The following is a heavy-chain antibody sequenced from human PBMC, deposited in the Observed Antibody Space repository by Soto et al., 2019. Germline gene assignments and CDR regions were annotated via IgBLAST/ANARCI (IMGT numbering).Heavy chain of an antibody. CDR2: IYYSGST. D-gene: IGHD6-19*01. CDR1: GGSISSYY. V-gene: IGHV4-59*08. Sequence: PSETLCLSCTVSGGSISSYYGSWIRQPPGKGLEWIGYIYYSGSTNYNPSLKSRVTISVDTSKNQFSLKLSSVTAADTAVYYCARAVAASSWYDYWGQRTLLTVSS. CDR3: ARAVAASSWYDY. J-gene: IGHJ4*02.